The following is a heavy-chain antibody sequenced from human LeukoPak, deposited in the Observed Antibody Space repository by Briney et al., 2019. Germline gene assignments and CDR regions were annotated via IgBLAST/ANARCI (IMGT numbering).Heavy chain of an antibody. CDR2: IYYSGST. J-gene: IGHJ5*02. Sequence: PSETLSLTRTVSGGSISSSSYYWGWIRQPPGKGLEWIGSIYYSGSTYYNPSLKSRVTISVDTSKNQFSLKLSSVTAADTAVYYCAILQGWFDPWGQGTLVTVSS. CDR1: GGSISSSSYY. CDR3: AILQGWFDP. V-gene: IGHV4-39*01.